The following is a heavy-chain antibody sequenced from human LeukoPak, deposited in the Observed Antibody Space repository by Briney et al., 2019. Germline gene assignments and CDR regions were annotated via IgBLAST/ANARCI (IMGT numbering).Heavy chain of an antibody. J-gene: IGHJ4*02. CDR3: AGDDDYVWGSYRYLLH. Sequence: SETLSLTCAVSGGSISSCNWWSWVRQPPGKGPEWIGGIHHSGSTNYNPSLKSRVTISVDKSRNQFSLKLSSVTAADTAVYYCAGDDDYVWGSYRYLLHWGQGTLVTVSS. D-gene: IGHD3-16*02. CDR2: IHHSGST. CDR1: GGSISSCNW. V-gene: IGHV4-4*02.